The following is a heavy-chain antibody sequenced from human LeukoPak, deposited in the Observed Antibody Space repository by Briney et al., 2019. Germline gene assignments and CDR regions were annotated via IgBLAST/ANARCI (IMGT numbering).Heavy chain of an antibody. CDR2: FDPEDGET. V-gene: IGHV1-24*01. D-gene: IGHD5-18*01. CDR1: GYILTELS. J-gene: IGHJ3*02. Sequence: ASVTVSCKVSGYILTELSMHWVRQAPGKGLEWMGGFDPEDGETIYAQKFQGRVTMTEDTSTDTAYMELSSLKSEDTAVYYCATGLTGYSYGYEDWSNAFDIWGQGTMVAVSS. CDR3: ATGLTGYSYGYEDWSNAFDI.